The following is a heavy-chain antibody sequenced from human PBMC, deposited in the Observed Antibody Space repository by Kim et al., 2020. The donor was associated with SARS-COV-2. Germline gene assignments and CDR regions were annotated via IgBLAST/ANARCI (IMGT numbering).Heavy chain of an antibody. CDR2: K. CDR3: ARAENYMTWFDP. J-gene: IGHJ5*02. V-gene: IGHV3-30*01. Sequence: KYDAHSGKSRFTTTRNKPKNTLQLQMNGLRAEDTAVYYCARAENYMTWFDPWGQGTLVTVSS. D-gene: IGHD1-7*01.